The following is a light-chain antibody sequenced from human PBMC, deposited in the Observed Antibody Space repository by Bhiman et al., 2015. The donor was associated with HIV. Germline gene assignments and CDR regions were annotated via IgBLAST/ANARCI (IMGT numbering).Light chain of an antibody. CDR3: QSYDGSLSGYV. Sequence: QSVLTQPPSVSGAPGQGVTISCTGSSSNIGAGYDVHWYQQLPGTAPKLLIYGNSNRPSGVPDRFSASKSDASASLAITGLQAEDEADYYCQSYDGSLSGYVFGAGTRVTVL. V-gene: IGLV1-40*01. CDR1: SSNIGAGYD. J-gene: IGLJ1*01. CDR2: GNS.